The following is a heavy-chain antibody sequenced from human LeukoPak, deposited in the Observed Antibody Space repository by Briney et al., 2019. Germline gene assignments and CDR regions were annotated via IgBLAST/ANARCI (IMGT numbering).Heavy chain of an antibody. V-gene: IGHV4-34*01. Sequence: SETLSLTCAVYGGSFSGYYWSWIRQPPGKGLEWIGEINHSGSTNYNPSLKSRVTISVDTSKNQFSLKLSSVTAADTAVYYCARGNSGSYFDYWGQGTLVTVSS. CDR3: ARGNSGSYFDY. D-gene: IGHD1-26*01. CDR1: GGSFSGYY. CDR2: INHSGST. J-gene: IGHJ4*02.